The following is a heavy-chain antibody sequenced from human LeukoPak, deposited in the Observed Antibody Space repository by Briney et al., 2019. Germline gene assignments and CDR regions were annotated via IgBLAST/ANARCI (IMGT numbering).Heavy chain of an antibody. CDR3: TTVIRMITFGGVIVMGGVDY. CDR1: GFTFSNAW. D-gene: IGHD3-16*02. J-gene: IGHJ4*02. CDR2: IKSKTDGGTT. V-gene: IGHV3-15*01. Sequence: GGSLRLSCAASGFTFSNAWMSWVRQAPGKGLEWVGRIKSKTDGGTTDYAAPVKGRFTISRDDSKNTLYLQMNSLKTEDTAVYYCTTVIRMITFGGVIVMGGVDYWGQGTLVTVSS.